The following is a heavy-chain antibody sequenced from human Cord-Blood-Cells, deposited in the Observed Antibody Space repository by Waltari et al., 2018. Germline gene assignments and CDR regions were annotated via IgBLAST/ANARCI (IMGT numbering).Heavy chain of an antibody. J-gene: IGHJ6*02. CDR1: GGTFSSYA. V-gene: IGHV1-69*01. CDR3: ASTQIRGYSGYERMGIYYYGMDV. D-gene: IGHD5-12*01. Sequence: QVQLVQSGAEVKKPGSSVKVSCKASGGTFSSYAISWVRQAPGQGLEWMGGIIPIFGTANYAQKFQGRVTITADESTSTAYVELSSLRSEDTAVYYWASTQIRGYSGYERMGIYYYGMDVWGQGTTVTVSS. CDR2: IIPIFGTA.